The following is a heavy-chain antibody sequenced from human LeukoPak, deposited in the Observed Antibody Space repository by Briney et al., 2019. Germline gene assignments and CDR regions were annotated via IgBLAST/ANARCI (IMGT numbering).Heavy chain of an antibody. CDR2: IHYSGST. J-gene: IGHJ4*02. CDR3: ATNKGPITGFDY. D-gene: IGHD1-20*01. Sequence: SETLSLTCTVSGGSISSGDYYWSWIRQPPGKGLEWIGYIHYSGSTYYNPSLKSRVTISVDTSKNQFSLKLSSVTAADTAVYYCATNKGPITGFDYWGQGTLVTVSS. CDR1: GGSISSGDYY. V-gene: IGHV4-30-4*01.